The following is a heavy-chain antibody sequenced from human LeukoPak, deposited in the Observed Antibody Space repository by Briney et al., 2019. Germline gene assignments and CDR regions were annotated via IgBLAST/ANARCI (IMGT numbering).Heavy chain of an antibody. CDR2: FDPEDGET. CDR3: ATDLGYYYGSGSYYNDY. D-gene: IGHD3-10*01. CDR1: GYTLTELS. Sequence: GASVKVSCKVSGYTLTELSMHWVRQAPGKGLEWMGGFDPEDGETIYAQKFQGRVTMTEGTSTDTAYMELSSLRSEDTAVYYCATDLGYYYGSGSYYNDYWGQGTLVTVSS. J-gene: IGHJ4*02. V-gene: IGHV1-24*01.